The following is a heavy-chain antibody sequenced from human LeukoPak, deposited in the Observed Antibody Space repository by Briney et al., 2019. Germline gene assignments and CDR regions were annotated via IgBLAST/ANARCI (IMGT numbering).Heavy chain of an antibody. J-gene: IGHJ4*02. CDR1: GGSISRSSSY. V-gene: IGHV4-39*01. CDR2: CYHSGIT. Sequence: SETLSLTCTVSGGSISRSSSYWGWIRQPPGSTLEWIGNCYHSGITYYNPALKSRVTMSVDTSKNQFSLKLTSVTAADTAVYYCVRPNRCTDSSCYSFDYWGQGVLVTGSS. CDR3: VRPNRCTDSSCYSFDY. D-gene: IGHD6-25*01.